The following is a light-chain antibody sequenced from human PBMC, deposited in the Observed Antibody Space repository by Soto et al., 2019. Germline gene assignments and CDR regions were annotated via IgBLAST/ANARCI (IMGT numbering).Light chain of an antibody. Sequence: DIQMTQSPSSLSASVGDRVTITCWASQSISSLLNWYQQKPGKAPNLLIYAASSLQSGVPSRFSGSGSGTDFTLTISRLQPEDFATYYCQQSYSTPLTFGGVTKVEIK. CDR3: QQSYSTPLT. CDR2: AAS. J-gene: IGKJ4*01. V-gene: IGKV1-39*01. CDR1: QSISSL.